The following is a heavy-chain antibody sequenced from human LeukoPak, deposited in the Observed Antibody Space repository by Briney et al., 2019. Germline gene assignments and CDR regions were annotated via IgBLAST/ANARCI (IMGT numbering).Heavy chain of an antibody. CDR2: IYYSGST. J-gene: IGHJ6*02. CDR3: ARDRFVVVPAAPYYYYYYGMDV. Sequence: SETLSLTCTASGGSISSYYWSWIRQPPGKGLEWIGYIYYSGSTNYNPSLKSRVTISVDTSKNQFSLKLSSVTAADTAVYYCARDRFVVVPAAPYYYYYYGMDVRGQGTTVTVSS. CDR1: GGSISSYY. V-gene: IGHV4-59*01. D-gene: IGHD2-2*01.